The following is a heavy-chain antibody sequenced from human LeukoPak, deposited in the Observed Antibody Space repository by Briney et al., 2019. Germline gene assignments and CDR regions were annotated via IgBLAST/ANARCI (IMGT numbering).Heavy chain of an antibody. CDR3: ARDSEIRSGSSNYYYYYVMDV. CDR1: GFTFSSYD. J-gene: IGHJ6*01. V-gene: IGHV3-33*01. Sequence: TGMSLTLSCTASGFTFSSYDMHWLPQAPGKGLMWLAYIWYGGSNNYYAWSVKGRFTISRDNSKHTQYLLLDSLRAEDTAVDYCARDSEIRSGSSNYYYYYVMDVGGQGTTVSVSS. D-gene: IGHD1-26*01. CDR2: IWYGGSNN.